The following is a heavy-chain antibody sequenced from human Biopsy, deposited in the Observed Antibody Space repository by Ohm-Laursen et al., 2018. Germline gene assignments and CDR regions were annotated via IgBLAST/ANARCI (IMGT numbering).Heavy chain of an antibody. D-gene: IGHD5-18*01. Sequence: SDTLSLTCTVSGGSISSYYWNWIQQPPGKGLEWVGYIYYSGSTNYNPSLKSRVTISVDTSKNQFSLKLSSVAAADTAVYFCARGSSYGYDFDYWGQGTLVAVSS. CDR3: ARGSSYGYDFDY. CDR2: IYYSGST. J-gene: IGHJ4*02. V-gene: IGHV4-59*07. CDR1: GGSISSYY.